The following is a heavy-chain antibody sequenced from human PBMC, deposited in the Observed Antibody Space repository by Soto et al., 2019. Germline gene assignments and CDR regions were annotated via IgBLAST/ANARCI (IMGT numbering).Heavy chain of an antibody. J-gene: IGHJ4*02. CDR2: IIPILDIA. V-gene: IGHV1-69*08. CDR1: GGTFSSYT. CDR3: ARDPHYDY. Sequence: QVQLVQSGAEVKKPGSSVKVSCKASGGTFSSYTFSWVRQAPGQGLEWMGRIIPILDIANYAQKFQGRVTTTADKSTSTAYMELSSLRSEDTAVYYCARDPHYDYWGQGTLVTVSS.